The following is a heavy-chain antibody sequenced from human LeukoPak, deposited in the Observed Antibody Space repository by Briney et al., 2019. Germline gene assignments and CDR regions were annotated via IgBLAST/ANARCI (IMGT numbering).Heavy chain of an antibody. CDR1: GYTFTGYY. CDR2: INPNSGGT. Sequence: ASVKVSCKASGYTFTGYYMNWVRQAPGQGLEWMGWINPNSGGTNYAQKFQGRVTMTRDTSISTAYMELSRLRSDDTAVYYCARDRGGTVLRFLEWLLKNWGQGTLVTVSS. CDR3: ARDRGGTVLRFLEWLLKN. D-gene: IGHD3-3*01. J-gene: IGHJ4*02. V-gene: IGHV1-2*02.